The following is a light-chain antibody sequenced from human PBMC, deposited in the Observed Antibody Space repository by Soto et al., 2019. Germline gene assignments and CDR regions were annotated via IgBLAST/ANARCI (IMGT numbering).Light chain of an antibody. CDR2: DAS. J-gene: IGKJ5*01. CDR3: QQYNTYST. V-gene: IGKV1-5*01. CDR1: QSISNH. Sequence: RASQSISNHLNLYQQKPGKAPNPLIYDASSLKCWVPARFTGSGSGIEFPLTLLSLQPDDFSIHYCQQYNTYSTFGQGTRLEIK.